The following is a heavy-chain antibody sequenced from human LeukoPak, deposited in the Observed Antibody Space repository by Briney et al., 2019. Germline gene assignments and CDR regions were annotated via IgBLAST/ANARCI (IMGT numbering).Heavy chain of an antibody. CDR1: GYTFTDYY. J-gene: IGHJ5*02. CDR2: INPDNGGT. D-gene: IGHD2-2*01. V-gene: IGHV1-2*02. CDR3: TREARVGNWFDP. Sequence: ASVKVSCRASGYTFTDYYIHWVRPAPGQGLAWVGWINPDNGGTNYAQKFQVRVTMTRDTSIRTVYMDLSRLRSDDTAVFYCTREARVGNWFDPWGQGTQVTVSS.